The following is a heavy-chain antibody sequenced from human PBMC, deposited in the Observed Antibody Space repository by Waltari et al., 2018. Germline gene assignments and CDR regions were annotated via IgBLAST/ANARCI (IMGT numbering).Heavy chain of an antibody. CDR3: ARGGYYAMDV. CDR2: MKTEGRAT. CDR1: GFTFSSYW. Sequence: EVQLVESGGGLVQPGGSLRLSCAASGFTFSSYWMRWVRQAPGKGLVLVYDMKTEGRATNYADSVKGRFTISRDNAKNTLFLQMNSLTAEDTAVYYCARGGYYAMDVWGQGTTVTVSS. V-gene: IGHV3-74*01. D-gene: IGHD3-16*01. J-gene: IGHJ6*02.